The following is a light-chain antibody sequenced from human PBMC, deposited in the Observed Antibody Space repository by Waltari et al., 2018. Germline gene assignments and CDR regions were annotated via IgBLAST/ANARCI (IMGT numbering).Light chain of an antibody. V-gene: IGLV2-14*01. CDR1: NSDIGSYSY. J-gene: IGLJ2*01. Sequence: QSVLTQPASVSGSPGPPITISCTGTNSDIGSYSYVSWYQQYPGKAPKLIIYDLPERPSGVSTRFSGSKSGNTASLTISGLQADDEADYFCSSYTGRGTVIFGRGTMVTVL. CDR2: DLP. CDR3: SSYTGRGTVI.